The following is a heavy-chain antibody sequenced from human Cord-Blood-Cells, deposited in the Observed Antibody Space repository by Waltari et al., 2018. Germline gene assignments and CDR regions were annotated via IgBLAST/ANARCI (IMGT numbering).Heavy chain of an antibody. CDR3: ARGLGGYSYGYFDY. V-gene: IGHV4-34*01. CDR1: GGSFSGYY. Sequence: QVQLQQWGAGLLKPSETLSLTCAVYGGSFSGYYWSWIRQPPGKGLEWIGEIKHGGSTNYNPSRKSRVTISVDTSKNQFSLKLSSATAADTAVYYCARGLGGYSYGYFDYWGQGTLVTVSS. CDR2: IKHGGST. D-gene: IGHD5-18*01. J-gene: IGHJ4*02.